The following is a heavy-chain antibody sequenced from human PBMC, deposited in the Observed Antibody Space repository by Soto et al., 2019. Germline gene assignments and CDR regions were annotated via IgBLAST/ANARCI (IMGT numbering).Heavy chain of an antibody. Sequence: QVQLQQSGPGLVKPSQTLSLTCAISGDSVSSNSAAWNWIRQSPSRGLEWLGRTYYRSKWYNDYAVSVKSRITINPDTSKNQFSLQLNSVTPEDTAVYYCARARPGASGWEGDYYGMDVWGQGTTVTVSS. CDR2: TYYRSKWYN. CDR1: GDSVSSNSAA. D-gene: IGHD6-19*01. V-gene: IGHV6-1*01. CDR3: ARARPGASGWEGDYYGMDV. J-gene: IGHJ6*02.